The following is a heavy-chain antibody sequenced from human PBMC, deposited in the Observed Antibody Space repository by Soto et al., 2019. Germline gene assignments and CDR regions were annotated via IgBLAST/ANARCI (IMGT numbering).Heavy chain of an antibody. D-gene: IGHD3-3*01. CDR2: INPNSGGT. CDR1: GYTFTGYY. V-gene: IGHV1-2*04. J-gene: IGHJ6*02. Sequence: GASVKVSCKASGYTFTGYYMHWVRQAPGQGLEWMGWINPNSGGTNYAQKFQGWVTMTRDTSISTAYMELSRLRSDDTAVYYCARDNGSGRRGYYEPDYYYYGMDVWGQGTTVTVSS. CDR3: ARDNGSGRRGYYEPDYYYYGMDV.